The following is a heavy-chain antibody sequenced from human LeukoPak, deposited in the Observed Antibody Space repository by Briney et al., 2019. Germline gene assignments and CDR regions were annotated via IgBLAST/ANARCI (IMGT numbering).Heavy chain of an antibody. J-gene: IGHJ6*03. Sequence: ASVKVSCKASGYTFTGYYMHWVRQAPGQGLEWTGWINPNSGGTNYAQKFQGRVTMTRDTSISTAYMELSRLRSDDTAVYYCARGDPFDFWSGYQTRYYYMDVWGKGTTVTVSS. CDR2: INPNSGGT. D-gene: IGHD3-3*01. CDR3: ARGDPFDFWSGYQTRYYYMDV. V-gene: IGHV1-2*02. CDR1: GYTFTGYY.